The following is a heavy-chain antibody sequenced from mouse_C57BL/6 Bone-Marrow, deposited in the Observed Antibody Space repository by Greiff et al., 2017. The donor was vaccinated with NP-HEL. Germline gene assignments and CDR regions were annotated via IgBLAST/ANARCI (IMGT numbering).Heavy chain of an antibody. Sequence: QVQLKESGPGLVQPSQSLSITCTVSGFSFTSYGVHWVRQSPGQGLEWLGVIWSGGSTDYNAAFISRLSIITDNSKSQVFFKMNSLQADDTSIYYCARADSNYVGFDYWGQGTTLTVSS. CDR3: ARADSNYVGFDY. CDR2: IWSGGST. D-gene: IGHD2-5*01. CDR1: GFSFTSYG. J-gene: IGHJ2*01. V-gene: IGHV2-2*01.